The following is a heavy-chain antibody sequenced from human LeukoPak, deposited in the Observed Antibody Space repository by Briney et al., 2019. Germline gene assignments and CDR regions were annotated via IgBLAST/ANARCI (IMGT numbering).Heavy chain of an antibody. CDR1: GFTFDDYG. Sequence: GGSLRLSCAASGFTFDDYGMSWVRQAPGKGLEWVSGINWNGGSTGYADSVKGRFTISRDNAKNSLYLQMNSLRAEDTAVYYCARDPRVVVTAMLRGNYYMDVWGKGTTVTVSS. CDR2: INWNGGST. J-gene: IGHJ6*03. V-gene: IGHV3-20*04. CDR3: ARDPRVVVTAMLRGNYYMDV. D-gene: IGHD2-21*02.